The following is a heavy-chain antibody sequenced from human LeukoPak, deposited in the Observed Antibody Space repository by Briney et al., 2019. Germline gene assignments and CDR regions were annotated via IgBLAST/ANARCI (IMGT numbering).Heavy chain of an antibody. D-gene: IGHD2-15*01. Sequence: ASVKVSCKASGYTFTSYYMHWVRQAPGQGLEWMGLINPSGGSTSYAQKFQGRVTMTRDTSTSTVYMELSSLRSEDTAVYYCARADCSGGSCYSTFDYWGQGTLVTVSS. CDR1: GYTFTSYY. V-gene: IGHV1-46*01. CDR2: INPSGGST. J-gene: IGHJ4*02. CDR3: ARADCSGGSCYSTFDY.